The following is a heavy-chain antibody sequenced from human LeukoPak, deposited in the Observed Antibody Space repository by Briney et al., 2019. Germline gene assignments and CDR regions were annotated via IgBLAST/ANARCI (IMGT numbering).Heavy chain of an antibody. CDR1: GFPFSSYA. J-gene: IGHJ4*02. CDR3: ANGHFGSGSYPILDY. D-gene: IGHD3-10*01. CDR2: ISDSGGST. V-gene: IGHV3-64*04. Sequence: PGGSLRLSCSASGFPFSSYAMHWVRQAPGKGLEYVSAISDSGGSTYYADSVKGRFTISRDNSKNTLYLQMNGLRAEDTAVHYCANGHFGSGSYPILDYWGQGTLVTVSS.